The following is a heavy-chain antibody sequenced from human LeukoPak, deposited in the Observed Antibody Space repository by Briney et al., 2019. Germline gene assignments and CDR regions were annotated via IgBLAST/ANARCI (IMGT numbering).Heavy chain of an antibody. J-gene: IGHJ5*02. Sequence: GGFLRLSCAASGFTFSSYWMSWVRQAPGKGLEWVANIKQDGSEKYYVDSVKGRFAISRDNAKNSLYLQMSSLRAEDTAVYYCARVSKPIRDYGDYYPWGQGTLVTVSS. D-gene: IGHD4-17*01. CDR1: GFTFSSYW. V-gene: IGHV3-7*01. CDR3: ARVSKPIRDYGDYYP. CDR2: IKQDGSEK.